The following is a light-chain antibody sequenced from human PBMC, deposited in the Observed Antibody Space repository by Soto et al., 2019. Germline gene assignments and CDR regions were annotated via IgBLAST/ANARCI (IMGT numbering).Light chain of an antibody. CDR1: QSVSSY. Sequence: EIVLTQSPATLSLSPGERATLSCRASQSVSSYLAWYQQKPGQAPRLLIYDASSRATGIPARFSGSGSGTDFTLTISSLEAEDVAVYYGQHRSNWPSTFGPGTKVDIK. CDR2: DAS. V-gene: IGKV3-11*01. CDR3: QHRSNWPST. J-gene: IGKJ3*01.